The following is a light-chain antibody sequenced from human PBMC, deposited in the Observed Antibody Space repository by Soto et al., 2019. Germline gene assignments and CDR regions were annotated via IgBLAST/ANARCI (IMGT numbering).Light chain of an antibody. Sequence: QSVLTQPASLSGSPGQSITISCAGTSSDIGGSKYVSWYQQHPGKAPKLLISDVSKRPSGVPDRFSGSKFGNTASLTISGLQAEDEADYYCCSYASSAARVFGTGTKVTVL. CDR1: SSDIGGSKY. CDR3: CSYASSAARV. V-gene: IGLV2-14*03. J-gene: IGLJ1*01. CDR2: DVS.